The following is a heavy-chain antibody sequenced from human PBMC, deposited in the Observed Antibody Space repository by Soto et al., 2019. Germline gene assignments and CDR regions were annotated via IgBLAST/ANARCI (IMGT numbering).Heavy chain of an antibody. D-gene: IGHD3-10*01. CDR3: VHIGDLPLVRGVVGY. CDR2: IYWNNEK. V-gene: IGHV2-5*01. Sequence: SGPTLVNPTQTLTLTCTFSGFSLSTSGVGVGWIRQPPGKALEWLALIYWNNEKRFKSSLRSRLTITKDTSKNHVVLTMTNMDPVDTATYYCVHIGDLPLVRGVVGYWGQGTLVTVSS. J-gene: IGHJ4*02. CDR1: GFSLSTSGVG.